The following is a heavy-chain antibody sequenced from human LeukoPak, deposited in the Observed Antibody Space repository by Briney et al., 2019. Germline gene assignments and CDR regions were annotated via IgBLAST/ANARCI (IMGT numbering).Heavy chain of an antibody. V-gene: IGHV3-21*01. D-gene: IGHD2-2*01. J-gene: IGHJ3*02. CDR3: ARRPYCSSTSCHSPHDAFDI. CDR1: GFTFSSYS. Sequence: PGGSLRLSCAASGFTFSSYSMNWVRQAPGKGLEWVSSISSSSSYIYYADSVKGRFTISRDNAKNSLYLQMNSLRAEDTAVYYCARRPYCSSTSCHSPHDAFDIWGQGTMVTVSS. CDR2: ISSSSSYI.